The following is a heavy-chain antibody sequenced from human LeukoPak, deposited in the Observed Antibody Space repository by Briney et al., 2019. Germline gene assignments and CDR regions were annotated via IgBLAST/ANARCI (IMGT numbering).Heavy chain of an antibody. V-gene: IGHV1-18*01. CDR3: ARVSGGAGSYANWVDP. CDR1: GYTFTSCG. Sequence: ASVQVSCKASGYTFTSCGISWVRQAPGQGREWMGWISAYNGNTNYAQKLQGRVTMTTDTSTSTAYMELRSLRSDDTAVYYCARVSGGAGSYANWVDPWGQGNLVTVS. D-gene: IGHD3-10*01. CDR2: ISAYNGNT. J-gene: IGHJ5*02.